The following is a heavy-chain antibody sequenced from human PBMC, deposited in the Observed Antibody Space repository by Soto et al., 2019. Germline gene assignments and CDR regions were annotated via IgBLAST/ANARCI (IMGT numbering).Heavy chain of an antibody. CDR2: IYSGGST. CDR3: ARRGSSAPYYYYYYYMDV. Sequence: PGGSLILSCAASGFTVSSNYMSWVRQAPGKGLEWVSVIYSGGSTYYADSVKGRFTISRDNSKNTLYLQMNSLRAEDTAVYYCARRGSSAPYYYYYYYMDVWGKGTTVTVSS. CDR1: GFTVSSNY. J-gene: IGHJ6*03. V-gene: IGHV3-66*01. D-gene: IGHD6-6*01.